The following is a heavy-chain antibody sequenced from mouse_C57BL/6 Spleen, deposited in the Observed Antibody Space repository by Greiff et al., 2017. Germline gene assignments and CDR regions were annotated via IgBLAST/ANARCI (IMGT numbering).Heavy chain of an antibody. CDR2: FNPNNGGT. CDR3: ARKEIYYGNYGYAMDY. D-gene: IGHD2-1*01. CDR1: GYTFPDYN. Sequence: VQLQQSGPELVKPGASVKMSCKASGYTFPDYNMHWVKQSHGKSLEWIGYFNPNNGGTSYNQKFKGKATLTVNKSSSTAYMELRSLTSEDSAVYYCARKEIYYGNYGYAMDYWGQGTSVTVSS. J-gene: IGHJ4*01. V-gene: IGHV1-22*01.